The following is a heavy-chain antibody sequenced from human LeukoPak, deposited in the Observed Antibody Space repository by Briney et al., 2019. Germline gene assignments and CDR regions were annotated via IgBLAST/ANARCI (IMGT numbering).Heavy chain of an antibody. J-gene: IGHJ4*02. CDR3: AREKGLDY. CDR2: IWYDGSNK. V-gene: IGHV3-33*01. Sequence: PGGSLRLPCAASGFTFSSYGMHWVRQAPGKGLEWVAVIWYDGSNKYYADPVKGRFTISRDNSKNTLYLQMHSLRAEDTAVYYCAREKGLDYWGQGTLVTVSS. CDR1: GFTFSSYG.